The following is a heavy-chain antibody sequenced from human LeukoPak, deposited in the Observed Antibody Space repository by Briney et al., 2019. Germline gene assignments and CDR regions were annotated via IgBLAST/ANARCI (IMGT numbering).Heavy chain of an antibody. J-gene: IGHJ2*01. V-gene: IGHV4-39*07. CDR3: ARDPPQPGITAAGYFDL. CDR2: IYYTGGT. CDR1: GGSVSSSSHY. Sequence: SETLSLTCTVSGGSVSSSSHYWGWIRQPPGKGLEWIGTIYYTGGTYYNPSLKSRVTISVDTSKNQFSLKVRSVTAADTAVYYCARDPPQPGITAAGYFDLWGRGTLVTVSS. D-gene: IGHD6-13*01.